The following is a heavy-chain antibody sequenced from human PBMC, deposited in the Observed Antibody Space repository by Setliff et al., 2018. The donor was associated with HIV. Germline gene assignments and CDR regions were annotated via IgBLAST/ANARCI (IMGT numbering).Heavy chain of an antibody. D-gene: IGHD3-9*01. Sequence: SETLSLTCGVSGIPIDRVYSWAWIRQPPGKGLEWTGTISHSGSTHYNSPLQGRISISIDTSKNQFSLTLTSVTAADTAMYYCARDQSDYNVLTGFGDFDYWGHGTLVTVSS. CDR2: ISHSGST. V-gene: IGHV4-38-2*02. CDR3: ARDQSDYNVLTGFGDFDY. CDR1: GIPIDRVYS. J-gene: IGHJ4*01.